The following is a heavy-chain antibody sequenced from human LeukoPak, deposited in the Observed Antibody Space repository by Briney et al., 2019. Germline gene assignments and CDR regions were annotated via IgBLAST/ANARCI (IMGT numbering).Heavy chain of an antibody. CDR2: IKSKTDGGTT. J-gene: IGHJ3*02. Sequence: GGSLRLSCAASGFTFSNAWMSWVRQAPGKELEWVGRIKSKTDGGTTDYAAPVKGRFTISRDDSKNTLYLQMNSLKTEDTAVYYCTTYSSGWYGAFDIWGQGTMVTVSS. D-gene: IGHD6-19*01. CDR1: GFTFSNAW. CDR3: TTYSSGWYGAFDI. V-gene: IGHV3-15*01.